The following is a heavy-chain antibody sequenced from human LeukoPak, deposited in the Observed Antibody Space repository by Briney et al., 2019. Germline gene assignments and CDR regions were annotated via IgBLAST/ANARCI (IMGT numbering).Heavy chain of an antibody. CDR2: IYNSGNT. CDR3: ARRLKIFGVGAGDAFDI. Sequence: SETLSLTCAVYGGSFSGYYWSWIRQPPGTGLEWIGYIYNSGNTNYNPSLKSRVTISVDTSKNQFSLKLSSVTAADTAVYYCARRLKIFGVGAGDAFDIWGQGTMVTVSS. D-gene: IGHD3-3*01. J-gene: IGHJ3*02. V-gene: IGHV4-59*01. CDR1: GGSFSGYY.